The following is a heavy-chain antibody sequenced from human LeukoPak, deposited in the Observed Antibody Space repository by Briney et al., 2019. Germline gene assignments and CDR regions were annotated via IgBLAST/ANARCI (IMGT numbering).Heavy chain of an antibody. Sequence: SETLSLTCTVSGGSISYYYWSWIRQPAGKGLEWVGRIYASGNTNYNPSLTRRVTMSVDTSKNQFSLKLSSVTAADTAVYYCARDNYSNSSGLDYWGLGTLVTVSS. CDR1: GGSISYYY. CDR3: ARDNYSNSSGLDY. J-gene: IGHJ4*02. CDR2: IYASGNT. D-gene: IGHD6-6*01. V-gene: IGHV4-4*07.